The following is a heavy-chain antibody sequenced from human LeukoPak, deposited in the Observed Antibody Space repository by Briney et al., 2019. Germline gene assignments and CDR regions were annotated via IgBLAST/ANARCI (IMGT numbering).Heavy chain of an antibody. CDR3: TRGSSGRRDN. V-gene: IGHV1-8*01. CDR2: LDPNSGNT. CDR1: GYTFTSCD. Sequence: ASVKVSCKASGYTFTSCDINWVRQATGQGLEWMGWLDPNSGNTGYGQSFQGRITMTRDISIGTAYMELSNLTSEDTAIYYCTRGSSGRRDNWGQGTLVTVSA. J-gene: IGHJ4*02. D-gene: IGHD6-19*01.